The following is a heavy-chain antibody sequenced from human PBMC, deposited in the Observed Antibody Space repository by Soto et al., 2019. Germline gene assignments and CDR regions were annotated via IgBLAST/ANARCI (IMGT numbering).Heavy chain of an antibody. J-gene: IGHJ6*02. Sequence: EVQLVESGGGLVQPGGSLRLSCAASGFTFSSYDMHWDRQATGKGLEWVSAIGTAGDTYYPGSVKGRFTISREHAKNSLYLQMNSLRAADTAVYYCARTAASDYYGMDVWGQGTTVTVSS. D-gene: IGHD2-15*01. CDR3: ARTAASDYYGMDV. CDR2: IGTAGDT. V-gene: IGHV3-13*01. CDR1: GFTFSSYD.